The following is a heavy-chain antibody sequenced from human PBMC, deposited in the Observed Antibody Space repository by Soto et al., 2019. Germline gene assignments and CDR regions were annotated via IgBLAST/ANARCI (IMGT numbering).Heavy chain of an antibody. CDR1: GFTFRSYA. D-gene: IGHD2-15*01. Sequence: GGSLRLSWAASGFTFRSYAMSCVRQAPGKGLEWVSAISGSGGSTYYADSVKGRFTISRDNSKNTLYLQMNSLRAEDTAVYYCAKVPYSIGVVVAATDWYFDIWGRRILVTVSS. CDR3: AKVPYSIGVVVAATDWYFDI. V-gene: IGHV3-23*01. J-gene: IGHJ2*01. CDR2: ISGSGGST.